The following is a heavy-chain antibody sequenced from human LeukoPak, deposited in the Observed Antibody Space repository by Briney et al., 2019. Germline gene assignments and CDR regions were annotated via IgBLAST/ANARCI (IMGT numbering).Heavy chain of an antibody. CDR3: ARDSAQGSGKYYFDY. V-gene: IGHV4-61*01. D-gene: IGHD3-3*01. CDR1: GYSISSGTYY. J-gene: IGHJ4*02. CDR2: IDYSGST. Sequence: SETLSLTCTVSGYSISSGTYYWSWIRQPPGKGLEWLGFIDYSGSTNYNPSLKSRVTISVDTSKNQFSLKLTSVTAANTAVYYCARDSAQGSGKYYFDYWGQGTLVTVSS.